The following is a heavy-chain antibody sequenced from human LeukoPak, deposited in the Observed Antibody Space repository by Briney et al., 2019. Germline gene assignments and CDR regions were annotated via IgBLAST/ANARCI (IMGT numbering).Heavy chain of an antibody. J-gene: IGHJ4*02. CDR2: TSSSDAGT. CDR1: GFTLSSYA. CDR3: AKSMDILTGYLWSLDY. D-gene: IGHD3-9*01. Sequence: PGGSLRLSCAASGFTLSSYAMSWVRQAPGKGLEWVSATSSSDAGTYYAESVRGRFTISRDNSKNTLFLQMNSLRAEDTAVYYCAKSMDILTGYLWSLDYWGQGTLVTVSS. V-gene: IGHV3-23*01.